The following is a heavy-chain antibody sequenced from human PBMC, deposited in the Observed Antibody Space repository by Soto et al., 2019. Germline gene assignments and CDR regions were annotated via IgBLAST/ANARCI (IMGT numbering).Heavy chain of an antibody. V-gene: IGHV4-4*01. CDR3: ARAIGGYSSSWYQYNWFDP. CDR1: GGSISSSNW. Sequence: PSETLSLTCAVSGGSISSSNWWSWVRQPPGKGLEWIGEIYHSGSTNYNPSLKGRVTISVDKSKNQFSLKLSSVTAADTAVYCCARAIGGYSSSWYQYNWFDPWGQGTLVTVSS. D-gene: IGHD6-13*01. CDR2: IYHSGST. J-gene: IGHJ5*02.